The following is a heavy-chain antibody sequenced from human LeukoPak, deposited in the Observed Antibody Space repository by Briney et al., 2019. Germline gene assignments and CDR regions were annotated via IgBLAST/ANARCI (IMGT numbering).Heavy chain of an antibody. D-gene: IGHD2-15*01. CDR3: VRDHATGYFDF. V-gene: IGHV3-7*01. Sequence: PGGSLRLSCAASGFTFSDYWMTWVRQAPGKGLQWVANVKEDGSEKYYVDSVKGRFTVSRDNAKSSLFLQMNSLRVEDTAVYYCVRDHATGYFDFWGQGALVTVSS. J-gene: IGHJ4*02. CDR1: GFTFSDYW. CDR2: VKEDGSEK.